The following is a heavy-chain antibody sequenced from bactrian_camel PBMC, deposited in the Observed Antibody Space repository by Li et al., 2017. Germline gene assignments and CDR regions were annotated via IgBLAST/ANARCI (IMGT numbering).Heavy chain of an antibody. Sequence: HVQLVESGGGSVQAGGSLRLSCATSGFTFSLWSIAWFRQAPGKEREGVATIDAENTATYGKSVKGRFTISGDNAKNTVDLQMNSLQPEDTAIYYCAATLGVCSGDFPERSFPWWGQGTQVTVS. CDR1: GFTFSLWS. D-gene: IGHD2*01. V-gene: IGHV3S53*01. J-gene: IGHJ4*01. CDR2: IDAENTA. CDR3: AATLGVCSGDFPERSFPW.